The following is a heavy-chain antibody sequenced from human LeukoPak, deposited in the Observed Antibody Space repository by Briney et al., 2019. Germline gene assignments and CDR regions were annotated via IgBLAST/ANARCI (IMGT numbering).Heavy chain of an antibody. CDR3: ARDPNWGSIDY. CDR1: GFIFGKYA. V-gene: IGHV3-64*02. CDR2: ISSNGRNT. J-gene: IGHJ4*02. Sequence: SGGSLRLSCAASGFIFGKYAMYWVRQAPGKGLEYVSAISSNGRNTYYGGSVKGRFTISRDNSKNTLFLQMGSLRPEDMAVYYCARDPNWGSIDYWGQGTLVTVSS. D-gene: IGHD7-27*01.